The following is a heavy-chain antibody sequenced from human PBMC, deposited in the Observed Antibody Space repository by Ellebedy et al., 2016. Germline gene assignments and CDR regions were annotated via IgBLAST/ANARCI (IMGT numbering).Heavy chain of an antibody. Sequence: ASVKVSXXASGYTFTSYAISWVRQAPGQGLEWMGWISAYNGHTKYAQKFQGRVTMTTDTSTSTAYMELRSLRSDDTAVYYCARDMYYDESIGYYPWNWGQGTLVTVSS. D-gene: IGHD3-22*01. CDR3: ARDMYYDESIGYYPWN. V-gene: IGHV1-18*04. CDR2: ISAYNGHT. CDR1: GYTFTSYA. J-gene: IGHJ4*02.